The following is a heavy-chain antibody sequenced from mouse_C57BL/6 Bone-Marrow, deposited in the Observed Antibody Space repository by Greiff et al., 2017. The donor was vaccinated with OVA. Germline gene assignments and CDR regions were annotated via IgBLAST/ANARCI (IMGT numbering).Heavy chain of an antibody. CDR2: IYPGDGDT. Sequence: QVQLQQSGPELVKPGASVKISCKASGYAFSSSWMNWVKQRPGKGLEWIGRIYPGDGDTNYNGKFKGKATLTADKSSSTAYMQLSSLTSEGSGVYFCAREGITTVVSWYSSVWGTETTVTVS. CDR1: GYAFSSSW. J-gene: IGHJ1*03. CDR3: AREGITTVVSWYSSV. D-gene: IGHD1-1*01. V-gene: IGHV1-82*01.